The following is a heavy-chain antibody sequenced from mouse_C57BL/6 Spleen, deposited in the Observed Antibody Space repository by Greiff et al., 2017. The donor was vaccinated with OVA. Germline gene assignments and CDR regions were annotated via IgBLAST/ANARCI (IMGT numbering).Heavy chain of an antibody. Sequence: VQLQQSGPELVKPGASVKISCKASGYAFSSSWMNWVKQRPGKGLEWIGRIYPGDGGTNYNGKFKGKATLTADKSSSTAYMQLSSLTSEDSAVYVCARASLGSRYDYFDFWGKGTTRTVSS. CDR1: GYAFSSSW. V-gene: IGHV1-82*01. D-gene: IGHD1-1*01. J-gene: IGHJ2*01. CDR3: ARASLGSRYDYFDF. CDR2: IYPGDGGT.